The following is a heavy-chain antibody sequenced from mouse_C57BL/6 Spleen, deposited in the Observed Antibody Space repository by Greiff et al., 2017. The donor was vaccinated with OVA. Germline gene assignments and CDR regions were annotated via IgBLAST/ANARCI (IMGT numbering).Heavy chain of an antibody. CDR1: GYTFTDYE. Sequence: VQRVESGAELVRPGASVTLSCKASGYTFTDYEMHWVKQTPVHGLEWIGAIDPETGGTAYNQKFKGKAILTADKSSSTAYMELRSLTSEDSAVYYCTNWGYAMDYWGQGTSVTVSS. CDR2: IDPETGGT. J-gene: IGHJ4*01. D-gene: IGHD4-1*01. CDR3: TNWGYAMDY. V-gene: IGHV1-15*01.